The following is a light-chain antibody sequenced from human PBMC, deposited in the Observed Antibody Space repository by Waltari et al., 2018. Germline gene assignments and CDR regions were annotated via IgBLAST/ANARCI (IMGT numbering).Light chain of an antibody. CDR2: YVG. CDR3: CSYACSYVV. V-gene: IGLV2-11*01. J-gene: IGLJ2*01. Sequence: SSDHTPPAKAPKLLIYYVGKRPSWVRDRFSGSRSGNTASLTISGLQAEDEADYYCCSYACSYVVVGGGTNLTVL.